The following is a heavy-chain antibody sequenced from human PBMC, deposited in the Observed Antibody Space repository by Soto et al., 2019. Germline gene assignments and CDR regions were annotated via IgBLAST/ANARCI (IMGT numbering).Heavy chain of an antibody. CDR2: ISAYNGNT. D-gene: IGHD2-15*01. J-gene: IGHJ6*02. V-gene: IGHV1-18*01. CDR1: GYTFTSYG. Sequence: WASVKVSCKASGYTFTSYGISWVRQAPGQGLEWMGWISAYNGNTNYAQKLQGRVTMTTDTSTSTAYMELRSLRSDDTAVYYCARGVVVAAPEYYYYYYGMDVWGQGTTVTVSS. CDR3: ARGVVVAAPEYYYYYYGMDV.